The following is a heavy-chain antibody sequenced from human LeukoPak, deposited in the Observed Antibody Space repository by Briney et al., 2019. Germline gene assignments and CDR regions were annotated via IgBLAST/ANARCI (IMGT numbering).Heavy chain of an antibody. V-gene: IGHV4-34*01. J-gene: IGHJ4*02. CDR1: GGSFSGYY. CDR3: ARGGYSYGYGY. CDR2: INHSGST. D-gene: IGHD5-18*01. Sequence: SETLSLTCAVYGGSFSGYYWSWIRQPPGKGLEWIGEINHSGSTNYNPSLKSRVTISVDTSKNQFSLKLSSVTAADTAVYYCARGGYSYGYGYWGQGTLVIVSS.